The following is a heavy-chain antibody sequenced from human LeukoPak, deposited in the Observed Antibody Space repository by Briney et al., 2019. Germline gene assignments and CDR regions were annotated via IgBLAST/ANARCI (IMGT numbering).Heavy chain of an antibody. CDR1: GFIFSSYG. V-gene: IGHV3-23*01. J-gene: IGHJ4*02. Sequence: PGGSLRLSCAASGFIFSSYGMSWVRQAPGKGLEWVSAISDIGDNTYYADSVKGRFTISRDNSKNTLYLQMNSLRAEDTAVYYCAKSPRSGWSNFDYWGQGTLVTVSS. D-gene: IGHD6-19*01. CDR2: ISDIGDNT. CDR3: AKSPRSGWSNFDY.